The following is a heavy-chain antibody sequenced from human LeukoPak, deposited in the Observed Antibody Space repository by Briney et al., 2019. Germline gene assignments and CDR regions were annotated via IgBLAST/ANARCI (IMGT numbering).Heavy chain of an antibody. Sequence: GGSLRLSCAASGFTFSSYSMNWVRQAPGKGLEWVSAISGSGGSTYYADSVKGRFTVSRDNSKNTLYLQMNSLRAEDTAVYYCAKEGSGSYYLDYWGQGTLVTVSS. D-gene: IGHD1-26*01. CDR3: AKEGSGSYYLDY. J-gene: IGHJ4*02. V-gene: IGHV3-23*01. CDR1: GFTFSSYS. CDR2: ISGSGGST.